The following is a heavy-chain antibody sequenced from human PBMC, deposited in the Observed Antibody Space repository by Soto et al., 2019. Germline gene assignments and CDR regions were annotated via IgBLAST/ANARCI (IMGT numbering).Heavy chain of an antibody. Sequence: SETLSLTCAVSGASISSGGYSWSWVRQPPGKGLEWIGYIYHSGSTYYNPSLKSRVTISVDRSKNQFSLKLSSVTAADTAVYYCARERNPYSSSWQYYYYYGMDVWGQGTTVTVS. V-gene: IGHV4-30-2*01. CDR2: IYHSGST. CDR1: GASISSGGYS. J-gene: IGHJ6*02. D-gene: IGHD6-13*01. CDR3: ARERNPYSSSWQYYYYYGMDV.